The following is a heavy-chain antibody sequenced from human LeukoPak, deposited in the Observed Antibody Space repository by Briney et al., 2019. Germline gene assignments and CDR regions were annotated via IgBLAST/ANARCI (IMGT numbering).Heavy chain of an antibody. D-gene: IGHD3-22*01. CDR1: GGSISSHY. V-gene: IGHV4-59*11. J-gene: IGHJ3*02. CDR2: IYYSGST. CDR3: ARHSEYYDSSGYYFDAFDI. Sequence: KPSETLSLTCTVSGGSISSHYWSWIRQPPGKGLEWIGYIYYSGSTNYNPSLKSRVTISVDTSKNQFSLELSSVTAADTAVYYCARHSEYYDSSGYYFDAFDIWGQGTMVTVSS.